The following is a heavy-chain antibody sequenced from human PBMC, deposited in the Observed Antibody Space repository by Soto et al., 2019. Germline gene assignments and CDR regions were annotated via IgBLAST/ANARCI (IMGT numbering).Heavy chain of an antibody. CDR1: GGSISTNHW. CDR3: ARVDWSGNDYDF. V-gene: IGHV4-4*02. D-gene: IGHD5-12*01. J-gene: IGHJ4*02. CDR2: IHHTGST. Sequence: QVQLQESGPGLVKPSETLSLTCAVSGGSISTNHWWTWVRQPPGQGLEYIGEIHHTGSTNYTPSLKSRVTISVDKSKNQFSLKLTSVTAADTAVYYRARVDWSGNDYDFWGQGTLVTVSS.